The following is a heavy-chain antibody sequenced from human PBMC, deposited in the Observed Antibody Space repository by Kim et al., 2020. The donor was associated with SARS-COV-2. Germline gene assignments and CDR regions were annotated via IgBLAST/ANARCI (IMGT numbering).Heavy chain of an antibody. V-gene: IGHV1-3*01. CDR2: INGGSGDA. CDR3: ARVEVTGIGYFPH. J-gene: IGHJ1*01. CDR1: GYTFTSYY. D-gene: IGHD6-19*01. Sequence: ASVKVSCKASGYTFTSYYIHWMRQAPGQRLECVGWINGGSGDAEYSQKFQGRVTMTRDTSASTFYMYLSSLRPDDTAIYYCARVEVTGIGYFPHWGQGTLATISS.